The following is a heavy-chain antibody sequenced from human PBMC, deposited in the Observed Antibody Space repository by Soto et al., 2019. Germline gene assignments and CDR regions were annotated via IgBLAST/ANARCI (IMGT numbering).Heavy chain of an antibody. V-gene: IGHV3-23*01. CDR2: ISGSGGST. CDR1: GFTFSSYA. Sequence: GSLRLSCAASGFTFSSYAMSWVRQAPGKGLEWVSAISGSGGSTYYADSVKGRFTISRDNSRNTLSLQMNGLRVEDTALYYCAKDWEHGDHPRCLGYWGEGTLVTVSS. J-gene: IGHJ4*02. D-gene: IGHD1-26*01. CDR3: AKDWEHGDHPRCLGY.